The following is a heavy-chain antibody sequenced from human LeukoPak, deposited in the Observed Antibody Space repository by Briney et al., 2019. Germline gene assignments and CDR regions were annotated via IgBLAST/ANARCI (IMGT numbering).Heavy chain of an antibody. CDR1: GGAFSSYA. CDR3: ARHRSGYYQQFDY. D-gene: IGHD3-22*01. CDR2: IIPIFGTA. J-gene: IGHJ4*02. V-gene: IGHV1-69*13. Sequence: SVKVSCKASGGAFSSYAISWVRQAPGQGLEWMGGIIPIFGTANYAQKFQGRVTITADESTSTAYMELSSLRSEDTAVYYCARHRSGYYQQFDYWGQGTLVTVSS.